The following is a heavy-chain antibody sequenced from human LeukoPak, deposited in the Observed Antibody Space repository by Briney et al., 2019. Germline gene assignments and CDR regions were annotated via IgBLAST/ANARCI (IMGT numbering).Heavy chain of an antibody. CDR2: ISSSSSYI. V-gene: IGHV3-21*01. D-gene: IGHD6-13*01. CDR1: GFTFSSYS. Sequence: GGSLRLSCAASGFTFSSYSMNWVRQAPGKGLEWVSSISSSSSYIYYADSVKGRFTISRDNAKNSLYLQMNSLRAKDTAVYYCARGPLAAAGDYWGQGTLVTVSS. CDR3: ARGPLAAAGDY. J-gene: IGHJ4*02.